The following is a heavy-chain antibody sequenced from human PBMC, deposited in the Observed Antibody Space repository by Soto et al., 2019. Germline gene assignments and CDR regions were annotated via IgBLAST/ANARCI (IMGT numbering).Heavy chain of an antibody. CDR3: ARADVLRCFDWLPQYNWFDP. CDR2: IYYSGST. Sequence: QVQLQESGPGLVKPSETLSLTCTVSGGSVSSGSYYWSWIRQPPGKGLEWIGYIYYSGSTNYNPSLKSRVTISVDTSKNQFSLKLSSVTAADTAVYYCARADVLRCFDWLPQYNWFDPWGQGTLVTVSS. V-gene: IGHV4-61*01. D-gene: IGHD3-9*01. CDR1: GGSVSSGSYY. J-gene: IGHJ5*02.